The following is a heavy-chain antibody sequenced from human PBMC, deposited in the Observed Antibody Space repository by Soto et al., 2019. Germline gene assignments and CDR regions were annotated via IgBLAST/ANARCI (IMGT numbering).Heavy chain of an antibody. CDR1: GLTFSRYG. V-gene: IGHV3-30*18. D-gene: IGHD3-22*01. Sequence: QEQLVESGGGVVQPGRSLRLSCAASGLTFSRYGMQWVRQAPGKGLEWAAHISYDGSNKHYAESVKGRFTISRDSSKNTLYLQMNSLRAYDTAVYYCVKATYYYVSSGYYIFAYWGQGTLVAVSS. CDR2: ISYDGSNK. J-gene: IGHJ4*02. CDR3: VKATYYYVSSGYYIFAY.